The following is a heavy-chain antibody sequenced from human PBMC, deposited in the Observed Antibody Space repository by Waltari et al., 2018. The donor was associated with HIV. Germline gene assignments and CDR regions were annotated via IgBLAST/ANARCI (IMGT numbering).Heavy chain of an antibody. V-gene: IGHV3-33*01. Sequence: QVQLVESGGGVVQPGSSLRPSCATSGFTLSRYARHWVRQAPGKGLEWVTVIWYDGSKKYYADSVKGRFTISRDNSKNTLYLQMNSLRIEDTAVYYCARKYSSSWGAPFDYWGQGTLVTVSS. CDR1: GFTLSRYA. D-gene: IGHD6-13*01. CDR3: ARKYSSSWGAPFDY. J-gene: IGHJ4*02. CDR2: IWYDGSKK.